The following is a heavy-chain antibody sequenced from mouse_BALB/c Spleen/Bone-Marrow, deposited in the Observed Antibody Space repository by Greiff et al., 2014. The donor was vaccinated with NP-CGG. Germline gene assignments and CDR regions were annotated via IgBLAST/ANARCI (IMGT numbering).Heavy chain of an antibody. CDR3: ARREYGNGGFAY. CDR2: IYPGSGNT. V-gene: IGHV1-77*01. CDR1: GYTFTDYY. J-gene: IGHJ3*01. D-gene: IGHD2-10*02. Sequence: QVQLKESGAELARPGVSVKLSCKASGYTFTDYYINWVKQRTGQGLEWIGEIYPGSGNTYYNEKFKGKATLTADKSSSTAYMQLSSLTSEDSAVYFCARREYGNGGFAYWGQGTLVTVSA.